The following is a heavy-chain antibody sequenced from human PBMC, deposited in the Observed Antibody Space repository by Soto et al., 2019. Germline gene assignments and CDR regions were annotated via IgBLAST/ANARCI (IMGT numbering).Heavy chain of an antibody. V-gene: IGHV3-33*01. CDR1: GFTFSSYG. Sequence: GGSLRLSCAASGFTFSSYGMHWVRQAPGKGLEWVAVIWYDGSNKYYADSVKGRFTISRDNSKNTLYLQMNSLRAEDTAVYYCARGSYYDFWSGSQDDAFDIWGQGTMVTVSS. CDR2: IWYDGSNK. D-gene: IGHD3-3*01. CDR3: ARGSYYDFWSGSQDDAFDI. J-gene: IGHJ3*02.